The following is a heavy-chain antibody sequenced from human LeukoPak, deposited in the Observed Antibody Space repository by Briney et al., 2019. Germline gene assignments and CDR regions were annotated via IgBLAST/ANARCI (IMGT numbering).Heavy chain of an antibody. CDR1: GGSISSSSYY. CDR3: ARAQDYYGMDV. Sequence: SETLSLTCTVSGGSISSSSYYWGWIRQPPGKGLEWIGSIYYSGSTYYNPSLKSRVTISVDRSKNQFSLKLSSVTAADTAVYYCARAQDYYGMDVWGQGTTVTVSS. J-gene: IGHJ6*02. D-gene: IGHD2-15*01. V-gene: IGHV4-39*07. CDR2: IYYSGST.